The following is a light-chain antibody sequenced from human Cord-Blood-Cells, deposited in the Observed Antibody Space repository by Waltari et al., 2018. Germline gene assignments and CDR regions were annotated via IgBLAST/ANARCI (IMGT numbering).Light chain of an antibody. CDR1: SLRSYY. Sequence: SSELTQDPAVSVALGQTVRITCQGDSLRSYYASRYQQKPGQDPVLFIYGKNNRPPGIPDRFSGSSSGNTASLTITGAQAEDEADYYCNSRDSSGNHLVVFGGGTKLTVL. V-gene: IGLV3-19*01. CDR2: GKN. J-gene: IGLJ2*01. CDR3: NSRDSSGNHLVV.